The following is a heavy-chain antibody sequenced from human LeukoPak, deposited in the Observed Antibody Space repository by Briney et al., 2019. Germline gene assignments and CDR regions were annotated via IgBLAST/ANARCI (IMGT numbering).Heavy chain of an antibody. CDR1: GGSVSNYY. V-gene: IGHV4-59*02. CDR3: ARRERSSPVGH. D-gene: IGHD1-26*01. Sequence: SETLSLTCTVSGGSVSNYYWSWIRQPPGKGLEYIGHVYYSGSTDYNPSLKSRLAISVYNSMNQFSLKLTSVTAADTAVYYCARRERSSPVGHWGHGNRVTVSS. J-gene: IGHJ5*02. CDR2: VYYSGST.